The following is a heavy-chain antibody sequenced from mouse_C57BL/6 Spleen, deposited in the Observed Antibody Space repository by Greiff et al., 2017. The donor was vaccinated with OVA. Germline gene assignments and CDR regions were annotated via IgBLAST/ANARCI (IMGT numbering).Heavy chain of an antibody. V-gene: IGHV1-50*01. J-gene: IGHJ4*01. CDR2: IDPSDSYT. Sequence: VQLQQSGAELVKPGASVKLSCKASGYTFTSYWMQWVKQRPGQGLEWIGEIDPSDSYTNYNQKFKGKATLTVDTSSSTAYMQLSSLTSEDSAVYYCARLGNYGNSYAMDYWGQGTSVTVSS. CDR1: GYTFTSYW. D-gene: IGHD2-1*01. CDR3: ARLGNYGNSYAMDY.